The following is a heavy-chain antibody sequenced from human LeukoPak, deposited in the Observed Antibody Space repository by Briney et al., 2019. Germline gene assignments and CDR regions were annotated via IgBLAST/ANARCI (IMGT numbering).Heavy chain of an antibody. CDR2: ISFNGRNT. CDR3: ARVIAAAGTGDDY. CDR1: GFNFGDSA. Sequence: GGSLRLSCAASGFNFGDSAMSWVRQTPRKGLEWVSLISFNGRNTYYGDSVKGRFTISRDNAKNSLYLQMNSLRVEDTAVYYCARVIAAAGTGDDYWGQGTLVTVSS. J-gene: IGHJ4*02. V-gene: IGHV3-23*01. D-gene: IGHD6-13*01.